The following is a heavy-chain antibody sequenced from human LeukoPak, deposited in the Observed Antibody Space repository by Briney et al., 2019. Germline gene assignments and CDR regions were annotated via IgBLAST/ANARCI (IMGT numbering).Heavy chain of an antibody. Sequence: GGSLRLSCAASGFTFSSYSLNWVRQAPGRGLEWVSYISSTSDAIYYADSVKGRFTISRVNAKNSLYLQMNSLRAEDTAVYYCARVDSTLTHYYYFYMDVWGKGTTVTVSS. CDR2: ISSTSDAI. J-gene: IGHJ6*03. CDR1: GFTFSSYS. CDR3: ARVDSTLTHYYYFYMDV. V-gene: IGHV3-48*01. D-gene: IGHD2-2*01.